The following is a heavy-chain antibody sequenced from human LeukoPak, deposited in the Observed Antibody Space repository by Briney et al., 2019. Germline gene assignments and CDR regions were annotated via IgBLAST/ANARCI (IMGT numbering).Heavy chain of an antibody. CDR3: ARDRGSSWLDY. CDR2: INPNSGGT. CDR1: GYTFTGYH. J-gene: IGHJ4*02. V-gene: IGHV1-2*06. Sequence: ASVKVSCKASGYTFTGYHIHWVRQAPGQGLEWMGRINPNSGGTNYAQKFQGRFTMTRDTSISTAYMELSRLISDDTAVYYCARDRGSSWLDYWGPGTLVTVSS. D-gene: IGHD6-13*01.